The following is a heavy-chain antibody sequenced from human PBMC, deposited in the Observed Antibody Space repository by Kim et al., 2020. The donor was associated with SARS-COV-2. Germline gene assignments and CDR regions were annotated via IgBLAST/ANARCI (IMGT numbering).Heavy chain of an antibody. CDR2: INSDGSST. D-gene: IGHD3-22*01. V-gene: IGHV3-74*01. CDR3: ARDSYYDSSGYYLGYFDY. Sequence: GGSLRLSCAASGFTFSSYWMHWVRQAPGKGLVWVSRINSDGSSTSYADSVKGRFTISRDNAKNTLYLQMNSLRAEDTAVYYCARDSYYDSSGYYLGYFDYWGQGTLVTVSS. J-gene: IGHJ4*02. CDR1: GFTFSSYW.